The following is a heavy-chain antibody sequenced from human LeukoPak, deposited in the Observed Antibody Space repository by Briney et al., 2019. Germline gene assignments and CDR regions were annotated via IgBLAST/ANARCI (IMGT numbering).Heavy chain of an antibody. CDR3: ARQDHRDLWYYYFDP. J-gene: IGHJ5*02. CDR2: IYYSGST. V-gene: IGHV4-59*08. Sequence: PSETLSLTCSVSGGSINSYYWSWIRQPPGKGLEWIGYIYYSGSTKYNPSLESRATISVDTPKNQFSLKLSSVTAADTAVYYCARQDHRDLWYYYFDPWGQGVLVTVSS. CDR1: GGSINSYY. D-gene: IGHD3-10*01.